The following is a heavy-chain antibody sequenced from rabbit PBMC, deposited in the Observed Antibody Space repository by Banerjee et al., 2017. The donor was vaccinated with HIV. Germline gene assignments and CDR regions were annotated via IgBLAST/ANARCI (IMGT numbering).Heavy chain of an antibody. CDR2: IATGDGIT. CDR1: GFTISSSYW. D-gene: IGHD2-1*01. CDR3: VSYDDYGDRNL. V-gene: IGHV1S7*01. J-gene: IGHJ4*01. Sequence: QLVESRGGLVQPGESLTLSCKASGFTISSSYWMCWVRQAPGKGLEWIGCIATGDGITYYASWVNGRFTISSDNAQNTLYLQLNSLTAADTATYFCVSYDDYGDRNLWGPGTLVTVS.